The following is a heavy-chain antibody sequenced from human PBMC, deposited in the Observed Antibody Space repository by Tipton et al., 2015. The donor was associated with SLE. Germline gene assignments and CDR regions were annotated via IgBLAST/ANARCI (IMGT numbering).Heavy chain of an antibody. Sequence: SLRLSCAASGFTVSSNYMSWVRQAPGKGLEWVSVIYSGGSTYYADSVKGRFTISRDNSKNTLYLQVNSLRAEDTAVYYCARAGLRGRWYFDLWGRGTLVTVSS. CDR3: ARAGLRGRWYFDL. D-gene: IGHD4-17*01. CDR2: IYSGGST. J-gene: IGHJ2*01. CDR1: GFTVSSNY. V-gene: IGHV3-53*01.